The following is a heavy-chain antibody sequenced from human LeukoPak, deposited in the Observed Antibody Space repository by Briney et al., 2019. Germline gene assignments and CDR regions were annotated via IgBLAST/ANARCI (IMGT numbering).Heavy chain of an antibody. CDR1: GDSISSYY. Sequence: SETLSLTCTVSGDSISSYYWSWIRQPPGKGLDWIGYIYTSGGTNYIPSLKGRVTILIDTSENHFSLKLSSVTAADSAVYYCARLTRLSTSPDRYYLDYWGQGTLVTVSS. V-gene: IGHV4-4*09. CDR2: IYTSGGT. D-gene: IGHD6-6*01. J-gene: IGHJ4*02. CDR3: ARLTRLSTSPDRYYLDY.